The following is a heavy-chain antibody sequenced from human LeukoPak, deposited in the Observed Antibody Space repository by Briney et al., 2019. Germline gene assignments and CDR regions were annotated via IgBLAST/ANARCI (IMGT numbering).Heavy chain of an antibody. Sequence: ASVKVSCKASDYTFITYGIAWVRQAPGQGLEWMGWISPYNGNANYAQKFQGRVTATTDTSTSTAYMELRSLRSDDTALYYCARVMHWDKPMARGRGMDVWGQGTTVTVSS. CDR3: ARVMHWDKPMARGRGMDV. J-gene: IGHJ6*02. D-gene: IGHD5-18*01. V-gene: IGHV1-18*01. CDR1: DYTFITYG. CDR2: ISPYNGNA.